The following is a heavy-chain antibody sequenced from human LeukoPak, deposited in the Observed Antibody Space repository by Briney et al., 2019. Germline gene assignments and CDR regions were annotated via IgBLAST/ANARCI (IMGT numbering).Heavy chain of an antibody. CDR1: GYTFTSYG. Sequence: ASVKVSCKASGYTFTSYGISWVRQAPGEGLERMGWIYVYNGNTNYAQKLQGRVTMATDTFTSTAYMELRSLRSDDTAIYYCAGGYGYSSGLFDYWGQGTLVTVSS. D-gene: IGHD5-18*01. V-gene: IGHV1-18*01. CDR3: AGGYGYSSGLFDY. CDR2: IYVYNGNT. J-gene: IGHJ4*02.